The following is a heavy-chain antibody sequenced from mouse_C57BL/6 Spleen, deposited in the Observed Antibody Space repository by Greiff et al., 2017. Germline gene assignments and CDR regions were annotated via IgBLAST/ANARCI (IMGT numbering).Heavy chain of an antibody. CDR2: IHPNSGST. Sequence: VQLQQPGAELVKPGASVKLSCKASGYTFTSYWMHWVKQRPGQGLDWIGMIHPNSGSTNYNEKFKSKATLTVDKSSSTAYMQLSSLTSEDSAVYSGARCDDYGKWNDFDYWGQGTTLTVSS. D-gene: IGHD1-1*01. CDR3: ARCDDYGKWNDFDY. J-gene: IGHJ2*01. CDR1: GYTFTSYW. V-gene: IGHV1-64*01.